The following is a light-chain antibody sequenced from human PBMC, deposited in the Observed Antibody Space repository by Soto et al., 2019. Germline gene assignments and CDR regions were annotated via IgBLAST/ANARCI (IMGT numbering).Light chain of an antibody. CDR1: QSIYSY. J-gene: IGKJ1*01. CDR3: QQSYIAPWT. Sequence: DIQMTQSPSSLSASVGDRVSITCRASQSIYSYFNWYQQKPGKVPRVLIYASSSLQSGVPSRFTGGGSGTDFTLTISSLHPEDFAPYYCQQSYIAPWTYGQGT. CDR2: ASS. V-gene: IGKV1-39*01.